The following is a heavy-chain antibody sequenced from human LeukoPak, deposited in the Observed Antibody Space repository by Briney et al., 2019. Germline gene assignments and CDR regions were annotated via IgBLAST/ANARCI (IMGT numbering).Heavy chain of an antibody. V-gene: IGHV4-39*01. CDR3: AGSGSYYHFES. J-gene: IGHJ4*02. Sequence: SDTLSLTRNVSGGSITTRSYYWGWIRQPPGTGLERIVRISYSGSTYYRPYLKSRVTMSVYTSRNQFSLNLTSVTAAGTGDYFCAGSGSYYHFESWGQGTLVTVSS. CDR1: GGSITTRSYY. D-gene: IGHD1-26*01. CDR2: ISYSGST.